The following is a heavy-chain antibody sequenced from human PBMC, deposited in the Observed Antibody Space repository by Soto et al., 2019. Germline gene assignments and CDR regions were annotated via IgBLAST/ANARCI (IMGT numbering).Heavy chain of an antibody. CDR2: INPSGGST. D-gene: IGHD2-15*01. CDR1: GYTFTSYY. CDR3: ANGRGVVVAATPPGWFDP. V-gene: IGHV1-46*01. Sequence: QVQLVQSGAEVKKPGASVKVSCKASGYTFTSYYMHWVRQAPGQGLEWMGIINPSGGSTSYAQKFQGRVTMTRDTSTSTVYMELSSLRSEDTAVYYCANGRGVVVAATPPGWFDPWGQGTLVTVAS. J-gene: IGHJ5*02.